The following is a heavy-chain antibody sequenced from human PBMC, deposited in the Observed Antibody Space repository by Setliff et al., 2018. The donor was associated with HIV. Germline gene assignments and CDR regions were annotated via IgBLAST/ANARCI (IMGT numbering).Heavy chain of an antibody. CDR1: GGSFSGYH. CDR3: ARVSITYWYSIPTFYYYYMDV. J-gene: IGHJ6*03. Sequence: SETLSLTCAVYGGSFSGYHWNWIRQPPGKGLEWIGEINHSGRTNYNPSLKSRVTISVDTSKNQFSLKLRSVTAADTAMYCCARVSITYWYSIPTFYYYYMDVWGKGTKVTVSS. CDR2: INHSGRT. D-gene: IGHD2-15*01. V-gene: IGHV4-34*01.